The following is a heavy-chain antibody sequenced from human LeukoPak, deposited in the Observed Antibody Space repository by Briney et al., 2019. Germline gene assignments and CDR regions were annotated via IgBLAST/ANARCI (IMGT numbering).Heavy chain of an antibody. Sequence: GGSLRLSCAASGFTFSRYSMNWVRQAPGKGLEWVSSVSSSSSFIYYADSVKGRFTISRDNAKNSLYLQMNSLRAEDTAVYYCARDPPLGSCSTISCPHLDYWGQGTLVTVSS. CDR3: ARDPPLGSCSTISCPHLDY. CDR1: GFTFSRYS. CDR2: VSSSSSFI. V-gene: IGHV3-21*01. J-gene: IGHJ4*02. D-gene: IGHD2-2*01.